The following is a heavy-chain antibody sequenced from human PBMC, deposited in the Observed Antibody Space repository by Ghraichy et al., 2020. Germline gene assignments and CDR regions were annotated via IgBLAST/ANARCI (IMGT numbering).Heavy chain of an antibody. CDR1: GGSVGSGSHF. CDR2: ACYNGTT. Sequence: SETLSLTCTVSGGSVGSGSHFWNWIRQPPGKTLELIGYACYNGTTNYNPSLKSRVTISVDRSTNHFSLRLSSVTAADTAVYYGARDPHVWGSYRLYGMDVWGQGTTVTVAS. D-gene: IGHD3-16*02. V-gene: IGHV4-61*01. CDR3: ARDPHVWGSYRLYGMDV. J-gene: IGHJ6*02.